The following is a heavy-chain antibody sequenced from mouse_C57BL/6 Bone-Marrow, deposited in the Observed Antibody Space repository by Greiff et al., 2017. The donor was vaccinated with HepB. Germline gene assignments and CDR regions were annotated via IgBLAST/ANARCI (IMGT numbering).Heavy chain of an antibody. V-gene: IGHV1-81*01. D-gene: IGHD2-3*01. Sequence: QVQLKQSGAELARPGASVKLSCKASGYTFTSYCISWVKQRTGQGLEWIGEIYPRSGNTYYNEKFKGKATLTADKSSSTAYMELRSLTSEDAAVYFGASPYDGCYYYYAMDYWGQGTSVTVSS. CDR3: ASPYDGCYYYYAMDY. J-gene: IGHJ4*01. CDR1: GYTFTSYC. CDR2: IYPRSGNT.